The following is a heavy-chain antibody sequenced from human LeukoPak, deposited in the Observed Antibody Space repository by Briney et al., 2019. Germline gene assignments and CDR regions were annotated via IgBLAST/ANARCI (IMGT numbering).Heavy chain of an antibody. J-gene: IGHJ4*02. CDR2: IYPGDSDT. Sequence: GASLKISCKGSGYSFTSYWIGWVRQMPGKGLEWMGIIYPGDSDTRYSPSFQGQVTISADKSISTAYLQWSSLKASDTAMYYCARLSSRYCSSTSCYGQPIDYWGQGTLVTVSS. V-gene: IGHV5-51*01. D-gene: IGHD2-2*01. CDR1: GYSFTSYW. CDR3: ARLSSRYCSSTSCYGQPIDY.